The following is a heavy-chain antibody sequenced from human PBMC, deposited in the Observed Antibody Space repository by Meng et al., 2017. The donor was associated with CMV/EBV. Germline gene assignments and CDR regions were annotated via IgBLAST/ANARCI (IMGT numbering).Heavy chain of an antibody. Sequence: GESLKISCAASGFTFDDYTMHRVRQAPGKGLEWVSLISWDGGSTYYADSVKGRFTISRDNSKNSLYLQMNSLRTEDTALYYCAKDIGATIGRGAIDYWGQGTLVTVSS. V-gene: IGHV3-43*01. J-gene: IGHJ4*02. CDR1: GFTFDDYT. CDR3: AKDIGATIGRGAIDY. D-gene: IGHD5-12*01. CDR2: ISWDGGST.